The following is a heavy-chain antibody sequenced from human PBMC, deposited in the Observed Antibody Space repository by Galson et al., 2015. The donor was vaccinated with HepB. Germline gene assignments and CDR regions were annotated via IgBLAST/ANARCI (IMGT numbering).Heavy chain of an antibody. J-gene: IGHJ2*01. CDR1: GFTFSSYW. Sequence: SLRLSCAASGFTFSSYWMSWVRQAPGKGLEWVANIKQDGSEKYYVDSVKGRFTISRDNAKNSLYLQMNSLRAEDTAVYYCARAPRYYDYVWGSRDWYFDLWGRGTLVTVSS. V-gene: IGHV3-7*03. CDR3: ARAPRYYDYVWGSRDWYFDL. CDR2: IKQDGSEK. D-gene: IGHD3-16*01.